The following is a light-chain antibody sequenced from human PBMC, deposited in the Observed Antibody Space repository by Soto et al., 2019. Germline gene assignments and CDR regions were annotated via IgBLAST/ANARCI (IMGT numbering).Light chain of an antibody. J-gene: IGKJ2*01. Sequence: DLQMTQSPSSVSASVGDRVTITCRASQGISNWLAWYQQKAGKAPKLLIYATSTLQSGVPSRFRGCGSGTEFTLTISSLQPEDVATYYCQQANSFPYTFGQGTKLEIK. CDR1: QGISNW. CDR2: ATS. V-gene: IGKV1-12*01. CDR3: QQANSFPYT.